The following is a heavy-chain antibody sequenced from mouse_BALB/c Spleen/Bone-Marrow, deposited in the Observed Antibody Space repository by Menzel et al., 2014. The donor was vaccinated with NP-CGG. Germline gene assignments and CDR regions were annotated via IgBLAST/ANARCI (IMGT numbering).Heavy chain of an antibody. Sequence: VQLQQSGAELVRPGTSVKVSCKASGYAFTDYLMEWLKQRPGQGLEWIGVINPGSGSTNYNEKFKDKATLTADKSSSTAYMQLSSLTSDDSAVYFCARYDGYFYYWGQGTMLTVSS. J-gene: IGHJ2*01. V-gene: IGHV1-54*01. D-gene: IGHD2-3*01. CDR1: GYAFTDYL. CDR3: ARYDGYFYY. CDR2: INPGSGST.